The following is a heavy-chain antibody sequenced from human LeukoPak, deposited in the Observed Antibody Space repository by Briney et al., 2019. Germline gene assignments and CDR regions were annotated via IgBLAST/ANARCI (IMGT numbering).Heavy chain of an antibody. J-gene: IGHJ4*02. V-gene: IGHV3-11*04. CDR3: ARDVVVPAAAYFDY. CDR2: ISSSGSTI. Sequence: GGSLRLSCAASGFTFSDYYMSWIRQAPGKGLEWVSYISSSGSTIYYADSVKGRFTISRDNAKNSLYLQMNSLRAEDTAVYYCARDVVVPAAAYFDYWGQGTLVTVSS. D-gene: IGHD2-2*01. CDR1: GFTFSDYY.